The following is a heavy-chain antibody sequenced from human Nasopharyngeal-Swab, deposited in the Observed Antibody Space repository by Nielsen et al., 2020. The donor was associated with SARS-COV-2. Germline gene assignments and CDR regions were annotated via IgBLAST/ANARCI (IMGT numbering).Heavy chain of an antibody. Sequence: SVKVSCKASGGSFRTFALSWVRKAPGQGLEWMGGIIPSFGTTNYAQKLQGRISITADESTNTLYMALSSLRSEDTAVYYCARDTAGVFYGMDVWVQGTTVTVSS. CDR2: IIPSFGTT. J-gene: IGHJ6*02. V-gene: IGHV1-69*13. D-gene: IGHD3-10*01. CDR1: GGSFRTFA. CDR3: ARDTAGVFYGMDV.